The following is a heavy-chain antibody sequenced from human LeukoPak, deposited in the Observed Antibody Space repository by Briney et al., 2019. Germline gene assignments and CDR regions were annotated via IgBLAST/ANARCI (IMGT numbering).Heavy chain of an antibody. Sequence: PSETLSLTCTVSGGSISSYCWSWIRQPPGKGLEWIGYIYYSGSTNYNPSLKSRVTMSVDTSKNQFSLKLSSVTAADTAVYYCARGDIQYCSGGSCSDWFDPWGQGTLVTVSS. CDR3: ARGDIQYCSGGSCSDWFDP. D-gene: IGHD2-15*01. CDR2: IYYSGST. J-gene: IGHJ5*02. V-gene: IGHV4-59*12. CDR1: GGSISSYC.